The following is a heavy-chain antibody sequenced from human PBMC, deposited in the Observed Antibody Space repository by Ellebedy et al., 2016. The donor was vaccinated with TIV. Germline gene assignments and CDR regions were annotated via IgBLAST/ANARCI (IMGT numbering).Heavy chain of an antibody. Sequence: SETLSLTCAVSGDSISRSNWWSWVRPPPGKGLEWIGEIYHTGSTNYNPSLKSRVTISVDKSKNQLSLKLTSVTAADTGIYFCASLPDYRVGFVDAPMIWGHWGQGTLVTVSS. CDR1: GDSISRSNW. D-gene: IGHD3/OR15-3a*01. V-gene: IGHV4-4*02. CDR2: IYHTGST. J-gene: IGHJ4*02. CDR3: ASLPDYRVGFVDAPMIWGH.